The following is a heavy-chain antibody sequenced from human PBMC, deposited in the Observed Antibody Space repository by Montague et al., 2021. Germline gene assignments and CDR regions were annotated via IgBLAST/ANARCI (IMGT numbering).Heavy chain of an antibody. CDR2: PYSGGNT. Sequence: SETLSLTCTVSGGSISSTSHYWDWIRQPPGKGLEWIGTPYSGGNTYYNPALKSRVSISADTSNNQFSLKLHSVTAADTAVYFCARARITGTTTPLDYWGQGTLVIVSS. D-gene: IGHD1/OR15-1a*01. CDR3: ARARITGTTTPLDY. CDR1: GGSISSTSHY. J-gene: IGHJ4*02. V-gene: IGHV4-39*01.